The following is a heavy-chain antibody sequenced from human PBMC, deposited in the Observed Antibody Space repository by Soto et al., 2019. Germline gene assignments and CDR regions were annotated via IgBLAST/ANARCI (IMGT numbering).Heavy chain of an antibody. V-gene: IGHV3-23*01. Sequence: PGGSLRLSCAASGFTFSSYAMSWVRQAPGKGLEWVSAISGSGGSTYYADSVKGRFTISRDNSKNTLYLQMNSLRAEDTAVYYCAKDGGLPAAIPTEYFQHWGQGTLVTVSS. J-gene: IGHJ1*01. CDR1: GFTFSSYA. CDR3: AKDGGLPAAIPTEYFQH. CDR2: ISGSGGST. D-gene: IGHD2-2*02.